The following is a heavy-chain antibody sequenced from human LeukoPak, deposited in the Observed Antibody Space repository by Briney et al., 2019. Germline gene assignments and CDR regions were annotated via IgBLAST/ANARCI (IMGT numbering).Heavy chain of an antibody. Sequence: PGGSLRLSCAASGFIFSSYAMSWVRQAPGKGLEWVSVISGSGGSTYYADSVKGRFTISRDNSKNTLYLQMNSLRAEDTAVYYCAKDRIRIEASLVDFWGQGTLVTVSS. CDR3: AKDRIRIEASLVDF. J-gene: IGHJ4*02. CDR2: ISGSGGST. D-gene: IGHD2-15*01. V-gene: IGHV3-23*01. CDR1: GFIFSSYA.